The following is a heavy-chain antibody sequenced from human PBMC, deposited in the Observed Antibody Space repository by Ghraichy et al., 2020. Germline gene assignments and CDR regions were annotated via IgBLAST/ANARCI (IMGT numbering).Heavy chain of an antibody. V-gene: IGHV3-74*01. CDR1: GFALSDYW. D-gene: IGHD2-15*01. Sequence: GGSLRLSCAASGFALSDYWMHWVRQAPGKGLLWVSRIKSDGTDRTYADSVKGRFTISRDNAKNTLYLQMNSLRAEDTALYYCAREYCRGGRCFFGTGGSHFDYWGQGILVTVSS. CDR3: AREYCRGGRCFFGTGGSHFDY. CDR2: IKSDGTDR. J-gene: IGHJ4*02.